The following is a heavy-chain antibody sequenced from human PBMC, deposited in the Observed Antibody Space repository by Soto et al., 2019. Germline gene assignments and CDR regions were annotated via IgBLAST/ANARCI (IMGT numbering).Heavy chain of an antibody. Sequence: EVQLVESGGGLVQPGGSLRLSCAASGSTVSSNYMSWVRQAPGKGLEWVSVIYSGGSTYYADSVKGRFTISRDNSKNKLYLQMNSLRAEDTAVYYCANQRGGYDRDFDYWGQGTLVTVSS. CDR1: GSTVSSNY. V-gene: IGHV3-66*01. CDR3: ANQRGGYDRDFDY. J-gene: IGHJ4*02. CDR2: IYSGGST. D-gene: IGHD5-12*01.